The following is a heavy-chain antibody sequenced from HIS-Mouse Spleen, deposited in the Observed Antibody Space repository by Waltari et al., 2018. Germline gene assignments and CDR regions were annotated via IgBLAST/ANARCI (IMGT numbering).Heavy chain of an antibody. CDR1: GFTFSNAW. D-gene: IGHD3-9*01. V-gene: IGHV3-15*01. Sequence: EVQLVESGGGLVKPGGSLRLYCAAAGFTFSNAWMSWVRQAPGKGLEWVCRIKSKTDGGTTDYAAPVKGRFTISRDDSKNTLYLQMNSLKTEDTAVYYCIATTGYWGQGTLVTVSS. CDR2: IKSKTDGGTT. J-gene: IGHJ4*02. CDR3: IATTGY.